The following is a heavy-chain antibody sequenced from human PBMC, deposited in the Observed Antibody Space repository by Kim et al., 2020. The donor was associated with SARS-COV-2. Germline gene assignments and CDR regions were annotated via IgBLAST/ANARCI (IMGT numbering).Heavy chain of an antibody. Sequence: GGSLRLSCAASGFTFSSYSMNWVRQAPGKGLEWVSYISSSSSTIYYADSVKGRFTISRDNAKNSLYLQMNSLRDEDTAVYYCARAPGAGSRYYYYYGMDVWGQGTTVTSP. D-gene: IGHD6-19*01. CDR3: ARAPGAGSRYYYYYGMDV. CDR1: GFTFSSYS. CDR2: ISSSSSTI. J-gene: IGHJ6*02. V-gene: IGHV3-48*02.